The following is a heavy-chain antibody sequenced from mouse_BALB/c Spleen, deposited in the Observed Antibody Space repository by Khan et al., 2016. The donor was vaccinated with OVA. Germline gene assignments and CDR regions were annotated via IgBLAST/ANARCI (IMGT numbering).Heavy chain of an antibody. CDR1: GFTFSTYA. D-gene: IGHD2-1*01. CDR2: ISSGGTT. V-gene: IGHV5-6-5*01. Sequence: EVQLQESGGGLVKPGGSLKLSCAASGFTFSTYAMSWVRQTPEQRLEWVASISSGGTTYYPDILKGRFTISRANARNILYFQMSSLRSEDTAMYDCAREVCGGNYAWFAYWGQGTLVTVSA. CDR3: AREVCGGNYAWFAY. J-gene: IGHJ3*01.